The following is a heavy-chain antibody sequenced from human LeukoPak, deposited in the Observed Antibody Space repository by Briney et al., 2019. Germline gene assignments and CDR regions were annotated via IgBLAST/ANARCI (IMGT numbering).Heavy chain of an antibody. V-gene: IGHV1-8*03. D-gene: IGHD1-26*01. CDR1: GYTFTSYD. CDR3: ARGRRELLRNYYYYMDV. Sequence: ASVKVSCKASGYTFTSYDINWVRQATGQGLEWMGWMNPNSGNTGYAQKFQGRVTITRNTSISTAYMELSSLRSEDTAVYYCARGRRELLRNYYYYMDVWGKGTTVTVSS. CDR2: MNPNSGNT. J-gene: IGHJ6*03.